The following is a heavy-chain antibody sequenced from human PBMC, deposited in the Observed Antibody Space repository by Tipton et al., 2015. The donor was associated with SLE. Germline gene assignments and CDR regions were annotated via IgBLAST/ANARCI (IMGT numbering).Heavy chain of an antibody. D-gene: IGHD6-19*01. Sequence: QLVQSGPEVKKPGASVKVSCKASGYTFTGYYMHWVRQAPGQGPEWMGWINPNSGGTNYAQKFQGRVTMTRDTSISTAYMELSRLRSDDTAVYYCARDPLGIAVAGWYFDLWGRGTLVTVSS. V-gene: IGHV1-2*02. CDR1: GYTFTGYY. CDR2: INPNSGGT. J-gene: IGHJ2*01. CDR3: ARDPLGIAVAGWYFDL.